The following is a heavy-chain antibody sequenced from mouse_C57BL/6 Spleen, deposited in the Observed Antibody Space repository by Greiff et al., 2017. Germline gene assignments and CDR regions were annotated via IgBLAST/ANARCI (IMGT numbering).Heavy chain of an antibody. V-gene: IGHV1-61*01. CDR2: IYPSDSET. CDR1: GYTFTSYW. D-gene: IGHD2-1*01. CDR3: ARNGNYVDYAMDY. J-gene: IGHJ4*01. Sequence: QVQLQQPGAELVRPGSSVKLSCKASGYTFTSYWMDWVKQRPGQGLEWIGNIYPSDSETNYNQKFKDKATLTVDKSSSTAYMQLSSLTSEDSAVYYCARNGNYVDYAMDYWGQGTSVTVSS.